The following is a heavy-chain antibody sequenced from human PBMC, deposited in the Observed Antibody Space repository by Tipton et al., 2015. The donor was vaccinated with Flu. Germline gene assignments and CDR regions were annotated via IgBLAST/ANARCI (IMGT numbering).Heavy chain of an antibody. CDR2: IYYSGST. D-gene: IGHD1-1*01. V-gene: IGHV4-59*08. CDR1: GGSISSYY. J-gene: IGHJ5*02. Sequence: TLSLTCTVSGGSISSYYWSWIRQPPGKGLEWIGYIYYSGSTNYNPSLKSRVTISVDTSKNQFSLKLSSVTAADTAVYYCARGAGTELGWFDPWGQGTLVTVSS. CDR3: ARGAGTELGWFDP.